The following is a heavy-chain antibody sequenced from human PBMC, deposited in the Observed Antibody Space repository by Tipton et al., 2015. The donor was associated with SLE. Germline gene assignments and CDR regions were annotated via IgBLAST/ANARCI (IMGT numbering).Heavy chain of an antibody. CDR2: IYYSGST. J-gene: IGHJ4*02. V-gene: IGHV4-39*01. Sequence: TLSLTCAVYGGSFSSSSYYWGWIRQPPGKGLEWIGSIYYSGSTYYNPSLKSRVTISVDTSKNQFSLKLSSVTAADTAVYYCARHGNQDYWGQGTLVTVSS. CDR3: ARHGNQDY. CDR1: GGSFSSSSYY. D-gene: IGHD4-23*01.